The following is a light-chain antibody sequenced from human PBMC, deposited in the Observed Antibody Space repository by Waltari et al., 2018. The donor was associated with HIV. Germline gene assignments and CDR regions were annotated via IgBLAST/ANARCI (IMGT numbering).Light chain of an antibody. CDR2: GAS. CDR1: QSIGSR. V-gene: IGKV3-15*01. CDR3: QQYNSWPPYT. J-gene: IGKJ2*01. Sequence: EIVMTQSPATLSVSPGERATLSCRASQSIGSRLAWYQQKPGQAPRLLIYGASTRATGIPARISGSGSGTDFTLTISSLQSEDVAVYYCQQYNSWPPYTVGQGTKLEIK.